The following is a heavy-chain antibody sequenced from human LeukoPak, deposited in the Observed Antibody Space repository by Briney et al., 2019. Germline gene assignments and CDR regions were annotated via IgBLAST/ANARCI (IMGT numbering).Heavy chain of an antibody. D-gene: IGHD2-15*01. Sequence: PSETVSLTCTVSGGSISSGGYYWSWIRQHPGKGLEWIGYIYYSGSTYYNPSLKSRVTISVDTSKNQFSLKLSSVTAADTAVYYCASNYCSGGSCHYPYGMDVWGQGTTVTVSS. J-gene: IGHJ6*02. V-gene: IGHV4-31*03. CDR1: GGSISSGGYY. CDR2: IYYSGST. CDR3: ASNYCSGGSCHYPYGMDV.